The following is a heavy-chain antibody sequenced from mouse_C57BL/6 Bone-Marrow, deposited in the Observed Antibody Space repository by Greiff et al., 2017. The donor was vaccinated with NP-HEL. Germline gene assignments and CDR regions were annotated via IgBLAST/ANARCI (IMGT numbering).Heavy chain of an antibody. D-gene: IGHD1-1*01. V-gene: IGHV1-39*01. Sequence: VQLKESGPELVKPGASVKISCKASGYSFTDYNMNWVKQSNGKSLEWIGVINPNYGTTSYNQKFKGKATLTVDKSSSTAYMQLNSLTSEDSAVYYCAREDYYYGSSYDGYFDVWGTGTTVTVSS. CDR2: INPNYGTT. CDR3: AREDYYYGSSYDGYFDV. CDR1: GYSFTDYN. J-gene: IGHJ1*03.